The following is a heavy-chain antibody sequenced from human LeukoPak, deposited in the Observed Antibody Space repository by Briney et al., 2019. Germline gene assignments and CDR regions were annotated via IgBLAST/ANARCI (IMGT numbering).Heavy chain of an antibody. J-gene: IGHJ3*02. CDR3: ARRRWQLVADAFDI. CDR1: RGTFSSYT. V-gene: IGHV1-69*02. CDR2: IIPILDIA. Sequence: VASVKVSCKASRGTFSSYTISSVRQAPGQGLEWMGRIIPILDIAHYAHKFQGRVTLPPDESTNAAYMELSRMRSEDTAVYYCARRRWQLVADAFDIWGQGTMVTVSS. D-gene: IGHD6-13*01.